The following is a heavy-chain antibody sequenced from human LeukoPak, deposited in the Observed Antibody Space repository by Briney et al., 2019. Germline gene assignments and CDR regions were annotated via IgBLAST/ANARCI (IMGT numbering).Heavy chain of an antibody. V-gene: IGHV3-7*01. J-gene: IGHJ4*02. CDR2: IKQDGREK. D-gene: IGHD1-20*01. CDR3: ARDDNWNDKLFDL. Sequence: GGSLRLSCAASGFTFTCCWMSWVRQTPGKGLEWVASIKQDGREKFYADSVKGRFTISRDNAKNSLYLQVNSLRAEDTAVYYCARDDNWNDKLFDLWGQGTPVTVSS. CDR1: GFTFTCCW.